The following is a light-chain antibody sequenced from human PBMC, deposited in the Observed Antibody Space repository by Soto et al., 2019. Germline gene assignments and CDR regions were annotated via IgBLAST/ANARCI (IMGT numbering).Light chain of an antibody. Sequence: DITMTKSPSTLSAYVGDRVTITCRASQSISSWLAWYQQKPGKAPKLLIYDASRLESGVPSRFSGSGSGTEFTLTISSLQPDDFAIYYCQQYGTFGQGSKV. CDR2: DAS. CDR3: QQYGT. CDR1: QSISSW. V-gene: IGKV1-5*01. J-gene: IGKJ1*01.